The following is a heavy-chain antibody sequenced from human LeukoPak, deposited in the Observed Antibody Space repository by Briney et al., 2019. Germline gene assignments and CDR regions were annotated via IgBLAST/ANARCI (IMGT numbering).Heavy chain of an antibody. CDR1: GYTFTSYG. Sequence: ASVKVSCKASGYTFTSYGISWVRQAPGQGLEWMGWISAYNGNTNYAQKLQGRVTMTTDTSTSTAYMELSSLRSEDTAVYYCARARTYYDILTGYVPGRDAFDIWGQGTMVTVSS. CDR3: ARARTYYDILTGYVPGRDAFDI. J-gene: IGHJ3*02. CDR2: ISAYNGNT. V-gene: IGHV1-18*01. D-gene: IGHD3-9*01.